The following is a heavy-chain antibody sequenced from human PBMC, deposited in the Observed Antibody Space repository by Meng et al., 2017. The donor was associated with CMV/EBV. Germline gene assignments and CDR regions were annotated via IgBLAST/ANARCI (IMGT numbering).Heavy chain of an antibody. CDR1: FSGSA. CDR2: IRSKANSYAT. Sequence: FSGSAMPWVRQASGKGLEWVGRIRSKANSYATAYAASVKGSFTISRDDSKTTAYLQMNSLKTEDTAVYYCTRPPMRNCSSTSCSYNFWGQGTLVTVSS. CDR3: TRPPMRNCSSTSCSYNF. V-gene: IGHV3-73*01. J-gene: IGHJ4*02. D-gene: IGHD2-2*01.